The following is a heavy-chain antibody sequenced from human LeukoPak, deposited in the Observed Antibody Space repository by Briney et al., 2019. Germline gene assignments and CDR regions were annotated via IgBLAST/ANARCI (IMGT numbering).Heavy chain of an antibody. CDR1: GGTFISYA. CDR2: IIPIFGTA. V-gene: IGHV1-69*13. CDR3: ARLADSGSYHDAFDI. D-gene: IGHD1-26*01. J-gene: IGHJ3*02. Sequence: SVKVSCEASGGTFISYAISWVRQAPGQGLEWMGGIIPIFGTANYAQKFQGRVTITADESTSTAYMELSSLRSEDTAVYYCARLADSGSYHDAFDIWGQGTMVTVSS.